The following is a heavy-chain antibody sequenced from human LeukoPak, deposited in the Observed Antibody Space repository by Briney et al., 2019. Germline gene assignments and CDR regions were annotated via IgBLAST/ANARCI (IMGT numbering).Heavy chain of an antibody. CDR1: GFTFSNAW. CDR2: IKSKTDGGTT. D-gene: IGHD1-26*01. V-gene: IGHV3-15*01. CDR3: TTAVVVGATDYYYYYYMDV. Sequence: KPGGSLRLSCAASGFTFSNAWMSWVRQAPGKGLEWVGRIKSKTDGGTTDYAAPVKGRFTISRDDSKNTLYLQMNSLKTEDTAVYYCTTAVVVGATDYYYYYYMDVWGKGTTVTVSS. J-gene: IGHJ6*03.